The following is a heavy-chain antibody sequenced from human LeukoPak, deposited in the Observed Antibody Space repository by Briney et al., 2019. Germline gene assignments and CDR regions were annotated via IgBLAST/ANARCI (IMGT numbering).Heavy chain of an antibody. CDR1: GFTFSSYP. D-gene: IGHD4-23*01. CDR3: ARATTVVTHPADY. V-gene: IGHV3-23*01. Sequence: GGSLRLSCAGSGFTFSSYPMSWVRQAPAKGLQWVSAISGGGGSAYYADSVKGRFTISRDNSKNTLYLQMNSLRAEDTAVYYCARATTVVTHPADYWGQGTLVTVSS. CDR2: ISGGGGSA. J-gene: IGHJ4*02.